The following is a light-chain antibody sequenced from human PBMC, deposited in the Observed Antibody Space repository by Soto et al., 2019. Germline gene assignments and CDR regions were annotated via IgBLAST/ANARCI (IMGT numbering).Light chain of an antibody. CDR2: WAS. J-gene: IGKJ5*01. V-gene: IGKV4-1*01. Sequence: SVTTQFTVSLALSLKERATINCESSQTALDSSNNKDYLTWYQQKPGQPPKLLIYWASTRESGVPDRFSGSGSGTDFTLTVSSLQAEDVAVYYCQQYYSTLVTFGHGARLE. CDR3: QQYYSTLVT. CDR1: QTALDSSNNKDY.